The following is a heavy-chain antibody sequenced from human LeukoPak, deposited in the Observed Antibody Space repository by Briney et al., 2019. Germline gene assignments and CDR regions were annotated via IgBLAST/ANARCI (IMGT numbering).Heavy chain of an antibody. CDR1: GFTFSAYA. CDR2: INSNGDST. D-gene: IGHD5-12*01. Sequence: QSGGSLRLSCSVSGFTFSAYAMHWVRQAPGKGLEFFSSINSNGDSTYHADSVKGGFTISRDNSKNTLYLQMRSLRVEDTAVYYCVKSGYSTSSDVDYWGQGTLVTVSS. V-gene: IGHV3-64D*09. CDR3: VKSGYSTSSDVDY. J-gene: IGHJ4*02.